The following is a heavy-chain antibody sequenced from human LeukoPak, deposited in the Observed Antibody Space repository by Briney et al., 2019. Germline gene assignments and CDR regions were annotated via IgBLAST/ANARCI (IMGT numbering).Heavy chain of an antibody. V-gene: IGHV3-23*01. CDR1: GFTFTNYG. CDR2: ISGSGRST. Sequence: GGSLRLSCAASGFTFTNYGMIWVRQAPGKGLEWVSAISGSGRSTYYADSVKGRFTISRDNSKNTLYLQMNSLRAEDTAVYYCAKGGGSGSYLDYWGQGTLVTVSS. CDR3: AKGGGSGSYLDY. J-gene: IGHJ4*02. D-gene: IGHD3-10*01.